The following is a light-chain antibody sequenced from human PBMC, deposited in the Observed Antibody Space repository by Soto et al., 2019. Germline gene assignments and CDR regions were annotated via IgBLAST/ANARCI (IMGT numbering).Light chain of an antibody. CDR2: DAS. CDR1: QSVRNNW. J-gene: IGKJ1*01. Sequence: EIVLTQSPGTLSLSPGEEATLFCRASQSVRNNWLAWYQQKPGQAPRLLIYDASTRATGIPDSFSGSGSGTDFTLTITRLEPEDFAVYYCQQHGTSPPSWTFGQGTMVEIK. V-gene: IGKV3-20*01. CDR3: QQHGTSPPSWT.